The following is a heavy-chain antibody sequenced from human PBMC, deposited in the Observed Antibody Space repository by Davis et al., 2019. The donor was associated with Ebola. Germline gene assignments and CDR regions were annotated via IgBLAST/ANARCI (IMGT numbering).Heavy chain of an antibody. V-gene: IGHV1-69*13. D-gene: IGHD6-13*01. Sequence: AASVKVSCKAVGDTLTSYAMTWVRQAPGQGLEWMGGIIPVFRTANYAQNFQGRVTITADESTRTAYMELNGLRSDDTAVYYCARGDPLAEFDYWGQGTLVTVSS. CDR1: GDTLTSYA. J-gene: IGHJ4*02. CDR2: IIPVFRTA. CDR3: ARGDPLAEFDY.